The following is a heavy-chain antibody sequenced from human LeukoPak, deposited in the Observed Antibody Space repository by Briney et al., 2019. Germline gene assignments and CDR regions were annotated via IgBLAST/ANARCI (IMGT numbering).Heavy chain of an antibody. Sequence: GGSLRLSCTASGFTFSTYAMGWARQAPGKGLEWVSGIGANGVDTFYADSAKGRFTISRDNSKNTVYLQMNSLRAEDTALYYCVKAYTTSGTYLEPWGQGTLVTVSS. V-gene: IGHV3-23*01. CDR2: IGANGVDT. CDR3: VKAYTTSGTYLEP. J-gene: IGHJ4*02. CDR1: GFTFSTYA. D-gene: IGHD1-26*01.